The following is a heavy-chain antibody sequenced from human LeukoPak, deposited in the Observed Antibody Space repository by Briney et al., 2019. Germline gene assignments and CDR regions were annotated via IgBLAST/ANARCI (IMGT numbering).Heavy chain of an antibody. Sequence: ASVKVSCKASGYTFTSYDFNWVRQATGQRPEWMGWMSPNSGDTGYAQKFQDRVTMTRNTSISTAYMELSSLRAEDTAVYYCARCSSSITGWFDPWGQGTLVTVSS. CDR3: ARCSSSITGWFDP. V-gene: IGHV1-8*01. J-gene: IGHJ5*02. CDR1: GYTFTSYD. CDR2: MSPNSGDT. D-gene: IGHD6-6*01.